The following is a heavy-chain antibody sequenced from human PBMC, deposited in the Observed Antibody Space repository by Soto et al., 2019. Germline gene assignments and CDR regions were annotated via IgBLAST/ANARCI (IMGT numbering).Heavy chain of an antibody. D-gene: IGHD6-25*01. J-gene: IGHJ6*02. CDR1: GGAISTFY. CDR3: ARSRYDYYGLDV. Sequence: SETLSLTCTVSGGAISTFYWSWVRQPPGKGLEWIGNIYYIGSTHYNPSLESRVTISVDGSKNQFSLKLNSVTAADTAVFYCARSRYDYYGLDVWGQGITVTVSS. CDR2: IYYIGST. V-gene: IGHV4-59*01.